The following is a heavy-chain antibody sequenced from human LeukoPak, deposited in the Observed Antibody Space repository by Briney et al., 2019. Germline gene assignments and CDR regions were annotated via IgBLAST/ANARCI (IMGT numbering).Heavy chain of an antibody. CDR3: ARFGHSSGYYYAYYFDY. V-gene: IGHV3-66*01. D-gene: IGHD3-22*01. J-gene: IGHJ4*02. CDR1: GFTFSNYD. CDR2: IYSGGST. Sequence: GGSLRLSCAASGFTFSNYDMSWVRQAPGKGLEWVSVIYSGGSTYYADSVKGRFTISRDNSKNTLYLQMNSLRAEDTAVYYCARFGHSSGYYYAYYFDYWGQGTLVTVSS.